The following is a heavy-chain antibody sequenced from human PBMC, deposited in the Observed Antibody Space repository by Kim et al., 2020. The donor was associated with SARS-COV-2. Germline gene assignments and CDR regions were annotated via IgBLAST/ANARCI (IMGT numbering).Heavy chain of an antibody. J-gene: IGHJ4*02. Sequence: GGSLRLSCAASGFTFSSYEMNWVRQAPGKGLEWVSYISSSGSTIYYADSMKGRFTISRDNAKNSLYLQMNSLRAEDTAVYYCARGFAGEAAVFDYWGQGTLVTVSS. CDR1: GFTFSSYE. D-gene: IGHD7-27*01. CDR2: ISSSGSTI. CDR3: ARGFAGEAAVFDY. V-gene: IGHV3-48*03.